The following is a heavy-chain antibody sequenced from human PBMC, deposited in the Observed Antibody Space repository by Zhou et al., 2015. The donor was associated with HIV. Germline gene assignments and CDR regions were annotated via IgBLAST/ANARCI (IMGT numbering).Heavy chain of an antibody. CDR3: ITPREPWGTYYGMDV. CDR2: IKSKTDGGTT. D-gene: IGHD3-16*01. J-gene: IGHJ6*02. Sequence: EVQLVESGGGLVKPGGSLRISCAASGFTFSDAWMSWVRQAPGKGLEWVGRIKSKTDGGTTDYAAPVKGRFSISRDDSKTTLYLQMNSLKTEDTAVYYCITPREPWGTYYGMDVWGQGTTVTVSS. V-gene: IGHV3-15*01. CDR1: GFTFSDAW.